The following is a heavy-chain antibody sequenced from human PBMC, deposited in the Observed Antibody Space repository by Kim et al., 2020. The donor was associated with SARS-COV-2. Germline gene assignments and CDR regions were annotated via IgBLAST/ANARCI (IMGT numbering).Heavy chain of an antibody. CDR3: ARLHYYYDSSGYYYGIENYYYYYGMDV. V-gene: IGHV4-39*01. CDR1: GGSISSSSYY. CDR2: IYYSGST. Sequence: SETLSLTCTVSGGSISSSSYYWGWIRQPPGKGLEWIRSIYYSGSTYYNPSLKSRVTISVDTSKNQFSLKLSSVTAADTAVYYCARLHYYYDSSGYYYGIENYYYYYGMDVWGQGTTVTVSS. D-gene: IGHD3-22*01. J-gene: IGHJ6*02.